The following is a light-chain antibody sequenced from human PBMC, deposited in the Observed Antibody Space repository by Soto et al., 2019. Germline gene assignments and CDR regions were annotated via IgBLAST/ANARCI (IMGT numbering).Light chain of an antibody. Sequence: DIQMTQSPSSVSASVGDRATITCRASQGISSWLAWYQQKPGKAPKLLIYAASSLQSVVPSRFSGRGSGTDLTLNISGLQPEDFAIYYCQQADSLPWTFGQGNTVEFK. J-gene: IGKJ1*01. CDR1: QGISSW. V-gene: IGKV1-12*01. CDR2: AAS. CDR3: QQADSLPWT.